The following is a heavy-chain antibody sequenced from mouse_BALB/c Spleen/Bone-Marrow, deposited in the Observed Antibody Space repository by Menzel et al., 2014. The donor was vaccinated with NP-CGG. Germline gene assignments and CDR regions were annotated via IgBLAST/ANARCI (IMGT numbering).Heavy chain of an antibody. CDR2: ISSGGGNT. V-gene: IGHV5-9*03. D-gene: IGHD3-1*01. CDR1: GFTFSSYT. Sequence: EVHLVESGGGLVKPGVSLKLSCAASGFTFSSYTMSWVRQTPEKRLEWVATISSGGGNTYYPDSVKGRFTISRDNAKNNLYLQMSSLRSEDTALYYCARYGSGTFAYWGQGTLVTVSA. J-gene: IGHJ3*01. CDR3: ARYGSGTFAY.